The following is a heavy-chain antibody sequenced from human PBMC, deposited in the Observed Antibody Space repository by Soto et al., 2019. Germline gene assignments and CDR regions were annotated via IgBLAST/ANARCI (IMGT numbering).Heavy chain of an antibody. J-gene: IGHJ6*03. CDR3: VREGGEAARPFYYYMDF. CDR1: GFTFSSYG. V-gene: IGHV3-33*08. D-gene: IGHD6-6*01. Sequence: GGSLRLSCAASGFTFSSYGMHWVRQAPGKGLEWVAVIWYDGSNKYYADSVKGRFTISRDNSKNTLYLQMNSLRAEDTAVYYCVREGGEAARPFYYYMDFWGKGTTVTVSS. CDR2: IWYDGSNK.